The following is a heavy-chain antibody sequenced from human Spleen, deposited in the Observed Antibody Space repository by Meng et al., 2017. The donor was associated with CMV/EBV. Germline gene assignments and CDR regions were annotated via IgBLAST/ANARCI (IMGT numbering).Heavy chain of an antibody. CDR2: IYSGGST. D-gene: IGHD3-3*01. V-gene: IGHV3-53*05. CDR1: GFTVSSNY. CDR3: AKDHDFWSGYVFDY. Sequence: GGSLRLSCAASGFTVSSNYMSWVRQAPGKGLEWVSVIYSGGSTYYADSVKGRFTISRDNSNNNLYLQMNSPRAEDTALYYCAKDHDFWSGYVFDYWGQGTLVTVSS. J-gene: IGHJ4*02.